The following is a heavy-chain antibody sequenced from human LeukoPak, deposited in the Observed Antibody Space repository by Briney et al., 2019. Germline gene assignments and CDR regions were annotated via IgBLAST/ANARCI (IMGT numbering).Heavy chain of an antibody. CDR1: GFIFSNYW. CDR2: IKHGGSEK. Sequence: GGSLRLSCAASGFIFSNYWMIWVRQAPGKGLEWVANIKHGGSEKYYVDSVKGRLTISRDNARNSLYLQMNSLRVEDTALYYCARPTVTTGVDAFDIWGQGTVVTVSS. CDR3: ARPTVTTGVDAFDI. D-gene: IGHD4-17*01. V-gene: IGHV3-7*01. J-gene: IGHJ3*02.